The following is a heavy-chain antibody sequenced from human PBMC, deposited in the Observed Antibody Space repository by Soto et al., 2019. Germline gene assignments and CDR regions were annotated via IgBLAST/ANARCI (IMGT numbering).Heavy chain of an antibody. CDR1: GGSFSDYH. CDR2: INYSGST. CDR3: ARQPTTGDTDLWFDP. D-gene: IGHD2-21*01. J-gene: IGHJ5*02. Sequence: SETLSLTCGVYGGSFSDYHWSWIRQPPGKGLEWLANINYSGSTIYNPSLASRVSVSVDTSKNEFSLKLRSVTAADTAVYYCARQPTTGDTDLWFDPWGQGTLVTVSS. V-gene: IGHV4-34*01.